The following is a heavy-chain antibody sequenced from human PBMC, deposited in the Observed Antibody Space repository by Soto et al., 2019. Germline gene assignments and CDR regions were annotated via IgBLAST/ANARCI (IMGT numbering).Heavy chain of an antibody. J-gene: IGHJ4*02. D-gene: IGHD2-21*02. CDR2: IYSGETT. CDR1: GFNVNSDY. V-gene: IGHV3-53*01. CDR3: TRDGRGLGRLSLFEY. Sequence: VGSLGLSCAASGFNVNSDYMNWVRQTPGKGLEWVASIYSGETTYYADSVRGRFTISSDKSKNTLYFQLSSLRIEDTAVYYCTRDGRGLGRLSLFEYWGQGVLVTVSS.